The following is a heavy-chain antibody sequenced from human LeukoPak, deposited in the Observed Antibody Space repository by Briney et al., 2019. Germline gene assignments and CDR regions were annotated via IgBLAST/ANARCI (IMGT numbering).Heavy chain of an antibody. J-gene: IGHJ6*03. V-gene: IGHV4-34*01. Sequence: PSETLSLTCAVYGGSFSGYHWSWIRQPPGKGLEWIGEINHSGSTNYNPSLKSRVTISVDTSKNQFSLKLSSVTAADTAVYYCARGFRRPHQSRDRTPQPYYMDVWGKGTTVTVSS. CDR1: GGSFSGYH. CDR2: INHSGST. D-gene: IGHD1-14*01. CDR3: ARGFRRPHQSRDRTPQPYYMDV.